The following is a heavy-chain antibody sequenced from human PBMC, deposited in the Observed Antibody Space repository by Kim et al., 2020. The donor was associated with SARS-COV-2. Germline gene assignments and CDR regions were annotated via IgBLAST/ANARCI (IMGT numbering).Heavy chain of an antibody. CDR1: GGSISSYY. CDR3: AREKVAGRTYYGMDV. V-gene: IGHV4-59*01. J-gene: IGHJ6*02. CDR2: IYYSGST. Sequence: SETLSLTCTVSGGSISSYYWSWIRQPPGKGLEWIGYIYYSGSTNYNPSLKSRVTISVDTSKNQFSLKLSSVTAADTAVYYCAREKVAGRTYYGMDVWGQG. D-gene: IGHD6-19*01.